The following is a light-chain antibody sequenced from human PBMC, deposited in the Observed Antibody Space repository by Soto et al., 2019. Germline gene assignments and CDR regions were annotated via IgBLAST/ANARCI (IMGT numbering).Light chain of an antibody. CDR1: QSVRSY. Sequence: EIVLTQSPATLSLSPGERATLSCRASQSVRSYLDWYQQKPGQAPRPLIYDASNSATGIPARFSGSGSGTGFNLTISSLEPEDFAIYYCHQRSNWPPYTFGQGTKLEIK. V-gene: IGKV3-11*01. CDR2: DAS. J-gene: IGKJ2*01. CDR3: HQRSNWPPYT.